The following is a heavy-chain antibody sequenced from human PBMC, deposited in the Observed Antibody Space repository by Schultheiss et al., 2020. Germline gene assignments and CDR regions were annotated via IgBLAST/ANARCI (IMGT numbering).Heavy chain of an antibody. V-gene: IGHV3-23*01. CDR3: AREKTQYYDSSGYHLQY. D-gene: IGHD3-22*01. Sequence: GGSLRLSCAASGFTFSSYAMSWVRQASGKGLEWVSAISGSGGTTYYADSVKGRFTISRDNAKNTVYMQMNSLRTEDTAVYYCAREKTQYYDSSGYHLQYWGQGTLVTVSS. CDR2: ISGSGGTT. CDR1: GFTFSSYA. J-gene: IGHJ4*02.